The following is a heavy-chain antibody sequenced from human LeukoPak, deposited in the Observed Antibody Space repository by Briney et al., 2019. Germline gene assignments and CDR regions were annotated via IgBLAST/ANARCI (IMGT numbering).Heavy chain of an antibody. D-gene: IGHD3-9*01. Sequence: SETLSLTCTVSGYSISSGYYWGWIRQPPGKGLEWIGEINHSGSTNYNPSLKSRVTISVDTSKNQFSLKLSSVTAADTAVYYCARAPVGYYDILTGYYNSVPNYYFDYWGQGTLVTVSS. J-gene: IGHJ4*02. CDR2: INHSGST. CDR3: ARAPVGYYDILTGYYNSVPNYYFDY. CDR1: GYSISSGYY. V-gene: IGHV4-38-2*02.